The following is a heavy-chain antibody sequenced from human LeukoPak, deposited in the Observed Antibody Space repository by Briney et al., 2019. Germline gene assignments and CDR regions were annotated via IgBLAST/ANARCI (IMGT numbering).Heavy chain of an antibody. CDR1: GGSISNTNW. D-gene: IGHD2-15*01. J-gene: IGHJ4*02. Sequence: SETLSLTCGVSGGSISNTNWWTWVRQPPGKGPEWIGEVNLQGSTNYNPSLKSRVTISVDPSKNQFSLKLSSVTAADAAVYYCARHVPYSPDYWGQGTLVTVSS. CDR3: ARHVPYSPDY. CDR2: VNLQGST. V-gene: IGHV4-4*02.